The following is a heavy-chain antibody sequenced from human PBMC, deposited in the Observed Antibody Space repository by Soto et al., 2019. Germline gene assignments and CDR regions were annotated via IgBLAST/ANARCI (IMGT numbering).Heavy chain of an antibody. CDR3: AGHGRESRGCHFDS. J-gene: IGHJ4*02. V-gene: IGHV4-59*08. D-gene: IGHD3-22*01. CDR2: TFSSGST. CDR1: GGSIRGYY. Sequence: QVQLQESGPGLVTPSETLSLTCTVSGGSIRGYYWSWIRQPPGKGLEWIGQTFSSGSTSYSPSLKRRVTISVATSKHRVSLNLRSVTAGDTAMYYCAGHGRESRGCHFDSWGQGIQVTVSS.